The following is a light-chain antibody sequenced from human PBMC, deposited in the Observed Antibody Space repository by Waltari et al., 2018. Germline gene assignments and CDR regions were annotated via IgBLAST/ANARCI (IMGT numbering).Light chain of an antibody. CDR2: WAS. V-gene: IGKV4-1*01. Sequence: DIVMTQSPDSLALSLGERATINCRSSQSLLFSSNHKNYLAWYQNKPGQPPKLLIYWASTRDSGVPDRFSGSGSGTDFTLTISGLQAEDVAVYYCQQYFTTPRAFCQGTKVEIK. CDR1: QSLLFSSNHKNY. J-gene: IGKJ1*01. CDR3: QQYFTTPRA.